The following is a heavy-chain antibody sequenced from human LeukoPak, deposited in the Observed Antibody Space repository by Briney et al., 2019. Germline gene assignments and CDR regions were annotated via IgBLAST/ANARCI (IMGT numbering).Heavy chain of an antibody. D-gene: IGHD1-26*01. J-gene: IGHJ3*02. CDR1: GFTFNNYG. CDR3: AKTTIVGVTVDRFDI. Sequence: GGSLRLSCAAAGFTFNNYGMQWVRQAPGKGLEWVALIRYDGSKKYYADSVKGRFTISRDNSKNTLYLQRNSMRTEDTALYYCAKTTIVGVTVDRFDIWGQGTMVTGSS. CDR2: IRYDGSKK. V-gene: IGHV3-30*02.